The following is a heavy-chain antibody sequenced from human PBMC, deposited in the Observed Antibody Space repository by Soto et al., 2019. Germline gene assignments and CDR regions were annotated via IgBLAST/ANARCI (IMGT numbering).Heavy chain of an antibody. CDR2: IYSGGST. J-gene: IGHJ3*01. CDR3: ATRPLLPGAP. D-gene: IGHD3-22*01. V-gene: IGHV3-53*01. Sequence: EVQLVESGGGLIQPGGSLRLSCAASGFTFSSNDMNWVRQAPGKGLEWGSLIYSGGSTYYADSGKGRFTISRDNSKNTLYLQMSSLRAEDTAVYYCATRPLLPGAPWGQGTMVTVSS. CDR1: GFTFSSND.